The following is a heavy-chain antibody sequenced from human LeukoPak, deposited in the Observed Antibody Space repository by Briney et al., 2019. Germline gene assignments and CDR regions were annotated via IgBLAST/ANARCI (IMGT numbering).Heavy chain of an antibody. CDR2: LGGGGGSI. CDR3: AKGVDGYCSSDSCYAYDC. CDR1: GFTFSSYA. Sequence: GGSLRLSCAASGFTFSSYAMSWVRQAPGKGLEWVSGLGGGGGSINYADSVKGRFTISRDNSKNTLYLQMNSLRAEDTAVYWCAKGVDGYCSSDSCYAYDCWGQGTLVTVSS. V-gene: IGHV3-23*01. J-gene: IGHJ4*02. D-gene: IGHD2-2*01.